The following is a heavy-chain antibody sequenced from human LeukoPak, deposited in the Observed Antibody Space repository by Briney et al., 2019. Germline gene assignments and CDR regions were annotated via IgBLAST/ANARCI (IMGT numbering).Heavy chain of an antibody. D-gene: IGHD3-3*01. CDR3: ARGPLRFLGGIDY. Sequence: SVKVSCKASGGTFNSYVISWVRQAPGQGLEWMGGIIPIFGTADYAQKFQGRVTITADESTSTAYMELSSLRFEDTAVYYCARGPLRFLGGIDYWGQGTLVTVFS. CDR1: GGTFNSYV. J-gene: IGHJ4*02. V-gene: IGHV1-69*13. CDR2: IIPIFGTA.